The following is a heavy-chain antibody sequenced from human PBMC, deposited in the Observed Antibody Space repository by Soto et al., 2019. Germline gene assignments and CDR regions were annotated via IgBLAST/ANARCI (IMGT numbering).Heavy chain of an antibody. V-gene: IGHV3-30*03. CDR3: ARDPARSNWFDP. CDR2: ISYDGSNK. Sequence: GGSLRFSCAASGLTFSSDGMHWVRQAPGKGLEWVAVISYDGSNKYYADSVKGRFTISRDNSKNTLYLQMNSLRAEDTAVYYCARDPARSNWFDPWGQGTLVTVSS. J-gene: IGHJ5*02. CDR1: GLTFSSDG.